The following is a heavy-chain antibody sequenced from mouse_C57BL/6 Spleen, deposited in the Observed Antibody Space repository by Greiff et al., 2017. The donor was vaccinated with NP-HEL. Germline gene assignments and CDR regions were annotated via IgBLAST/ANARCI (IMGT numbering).Heavy chain of an antibody. V-gene: IGHV1-59*01. CDR2: IDPSDSYT. D-gene: IGHD1-1*01. CDR1: GYTFTSYW. J-gene: IGHJ4*01. CDR3: ARGRGSSYYYAMDY. Sequence: VQLQQPGAELVRPGTSVKLSCKASGYTFTSYWMHWVKQRPGQGLEWIGVIDPSDSYTNYNQKFKGKATLTVDTSSSTAYMQLSSLTSEDSAVYYCARGRGSSYYYAMDYWGQGTSVTVSS.